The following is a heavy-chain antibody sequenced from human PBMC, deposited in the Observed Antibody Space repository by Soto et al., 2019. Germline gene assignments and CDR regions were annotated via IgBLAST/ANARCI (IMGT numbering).Heavy chain of an antibody. CDR3: AKDPPYSYGYQYNWFDP. CDR2: IYPGDSET. D-gene: IGHD5-18*01. V-gene: IGHV5-51*01. CDR1: GYSFANYW. Sequence: GESVKISCXASGYSFANYWIGWVCQKPGKGLEWMGVIYPGDSETTYSPSFEGQVIISVDRSRGTAFLEWSSLKASDTAVYYCAKDPPYSYGYQYNWFDPWGQGTLVTVSS. J-gene: IGHJ5*02.